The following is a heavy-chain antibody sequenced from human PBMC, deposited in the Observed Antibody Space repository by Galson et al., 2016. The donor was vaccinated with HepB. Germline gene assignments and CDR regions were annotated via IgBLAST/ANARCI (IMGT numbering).Heavy chain of an antibody. D-gene: IGHD3-22*01. CDR2: IATAINAENT. J-gene: IGHJ5*02. V-gene: IGHV3-23*01. CDR1: GFPFSNYA. CDR3: AKDYYSSGHYEEA. Sequence: SLRLSCAASGFPFSNYAMNWFRQAPGKGLEWVSTIATAINAENTHYSDFVNGRFTISRDDSNRILYVQMSRLRDEDTAVYYCAKDYYSSGHYEEAWGQGTLVTVSP.